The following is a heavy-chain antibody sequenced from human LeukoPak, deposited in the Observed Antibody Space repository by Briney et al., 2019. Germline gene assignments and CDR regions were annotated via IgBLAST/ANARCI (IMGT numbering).Heavy chain of an antibody. CDR2: ISAYNGNT. CDR3: ARSYSSSEDFDY. J-gene: IGHJ4*02. CDR1: GYTFTSYG. Sequence: ASVNVSCKASGYTFTSYGISWVRQAPGQGLEWMGWISAYNGNTNYAQKLQGGVTMTTDTSTSTVYMELSSLRSEDTAVYYCARSYSSSEDFDYWGQGTLVTVSS. D-gene: IGHD6-13*01. V-gene: IGHV1-18*01.